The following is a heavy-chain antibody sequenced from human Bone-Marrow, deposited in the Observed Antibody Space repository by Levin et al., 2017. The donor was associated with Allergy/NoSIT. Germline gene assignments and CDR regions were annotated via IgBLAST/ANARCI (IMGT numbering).Heavy chain of an antibody. V-gene: IGHV4-59*01. CDR1: GGSISSYY. D-gene: IGHD2-15*01. CDR2: IYYSGST. Sequence: ASETLSLTCTVSGGSISSYYWSWIRQPPGKGLEWIGYIYYSGSTNYNPSLKSRVTISVDTSKNQFSLKLSSVTAADTAVYYCARANTTAYCSGGSCNQNYYYYGMDVWGQGTTVTVSS. J-gene: IGHJ6*02. CDR3: ARANTTAYCSGGSCNQNYYYYGMDV.